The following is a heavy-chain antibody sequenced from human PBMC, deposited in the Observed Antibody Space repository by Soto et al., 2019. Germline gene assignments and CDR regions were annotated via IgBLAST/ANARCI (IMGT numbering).Heavy chain of an antibody. CDR3: ARGAAAAGISWFDP. D-gene: IGHD6-13*01. CDR1: GFTFSSYG. CDR2: IWYDGSNK. Sequence: QVQLVESGGGVVQPGRSLRLSCAASGFTFSSYGTHWVRQAPGKGLEWVAVIWYDGSNKYYADSVKGRFTISRDNSKNTLYLQMNSLRAEDTAVYYCARGAAAAGISWFDPWGQGTLVTVSS. J-gene: IGHJ5*02. V-gene: IGHV3-33*01.